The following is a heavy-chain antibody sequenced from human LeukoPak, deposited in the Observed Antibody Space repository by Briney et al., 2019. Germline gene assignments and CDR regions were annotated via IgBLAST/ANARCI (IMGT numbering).Heavy chain of an antibody. J-gene: IGHJ4*02. CDR2: INPSGGST. CDR1: GYRFASHY. Sequence: ASVKVSCKASGYRFASHYMHWVRQAPGQGLEWMGIINPSGGSTTYAQKFQGRVTITRDTSRRTVYLELSSLRSEDMAVYYCARDHGSGRYCYYWGQGNLVTVSS. D-gene: IGHD3-10*01. V-gene: IGHV1-46*01. CDR3: ARDHGSGRYCYY.